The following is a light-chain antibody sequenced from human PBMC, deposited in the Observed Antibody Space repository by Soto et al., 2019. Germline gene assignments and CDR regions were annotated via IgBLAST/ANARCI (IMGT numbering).Light chain of an antibody. J-gene: IGKJ4*01. CDR2: AAS. V-gene: IGKV1-9*01. Sequence: DIQLTQSPSFLSASVGDRVTITCRASQGISSYLAWYQQKPGKAPKLLIYAASTLLSGVPSRFSGSGSGTEFTLTISRLQPEDFATYYCQQVNSYPLTFGGRTKVDIK. CDR1: QGISSY. CDR3: QQVNSYPLT.